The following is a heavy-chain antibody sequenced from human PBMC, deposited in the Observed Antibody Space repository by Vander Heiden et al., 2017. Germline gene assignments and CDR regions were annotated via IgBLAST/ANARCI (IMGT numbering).Heavy chain of an antibody. J-gene: IGHJ3*02. CDR3: ARAGSSWYQGGAFDI. CDR1: GGAVGSANW. D-gene: IGHD6-13*01. Sequence: QVQLQESGPGLVKPSGTLSLTCAVSGGAVGSANWWTWVGQSPGKGLEWIGEIYHSGSTNYNPSLKSRVTILVDKSKNKFSLNLTSVIAADTAVYYCARAGSSWYQGGAFDIWGQGTMVTVSS. CDR2: IYHSGST. V-gene: IGHV4-4*02.